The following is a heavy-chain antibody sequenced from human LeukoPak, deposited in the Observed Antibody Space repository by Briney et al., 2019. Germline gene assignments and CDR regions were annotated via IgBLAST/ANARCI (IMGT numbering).Heavy chain of an antibody. V-gene: IGHV3-23*01. D-gene: IGHD3-22*01. CDR2: ISGSGGST. Sequence: GGSLRLSCAASGFTLSSYAMSWVRQAPGKGLEWVSAISGSGGSTYYADSVKGRFTISRDNSKNTLYLQVNSLRAEDTAVYYCAKVQPFYYYDSSGYYYFDYWGQGTLVTVSS. CDR3: AKVQPFYYYDSSGYYYFDY. CDR1: GFTLSSYA. J-gene: IGHJ4*02.